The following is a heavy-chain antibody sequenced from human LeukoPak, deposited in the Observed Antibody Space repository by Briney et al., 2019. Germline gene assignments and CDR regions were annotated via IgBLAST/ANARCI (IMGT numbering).Heavy chain of an antibody. CDR3: AREVLQNYYYYYGMDV. V-gene: IGHV4-34*01. CDR2: INHSGSA. CDR1: GGSISSYY. Sequence: PSETLSLTCTVSGGSISSYYWSWIRQPPGKGLEWIGEINHSGSANYNPSLKSRVTISVDTSKNQFSLKLSSVTAADTAVYYCAREVLQNYYYYYGMDVWGQGTTVTVSS. D-gene: IGHD4-11*01. J-gene: IGHJ6*02.